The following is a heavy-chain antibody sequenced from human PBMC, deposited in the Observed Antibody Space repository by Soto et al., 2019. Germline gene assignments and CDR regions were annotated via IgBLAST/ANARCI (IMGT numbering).Heavy chain of an antibody. CDR3: ARAARADGITAMVYYYFDS. CDR2: INAGNGNT. V-gene: IGHV1-3*01. Sequence: ASVKVSCKASGYTFTSYAMHWVRQAPGQRLEWMGWINAGNGNTKYSQKFQGRVTITRDTSASTAYMELSSLRSEDTAVYYCARAARADGITAMVYYYFDSWGQGTLVPVSS. CDR1: GYTFTSYA. D-gene: IGHD5-18*01. J-gene: IGHJ4*02.